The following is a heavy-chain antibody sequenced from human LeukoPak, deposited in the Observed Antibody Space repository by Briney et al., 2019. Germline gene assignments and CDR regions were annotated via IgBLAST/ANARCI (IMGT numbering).Heavy chain of an antibody. CDR1: GFTFSGYP. Sequence: GGSLRLSCAASGFTFSGYPIHWVRQAPGKGLEWVAVISYDGSNKYYADSVKGRFTISRDNSKNTLYLQMNSLRAEDTAVYYCARDPADQYYYYGMDVWGQGTTVTVSS. CDR3: ARDPADQYYYYGMDV. J-gene: IGHJ6*02. V-gene: IGHV3-30-3*01. CDR2: ISYDGSNK.